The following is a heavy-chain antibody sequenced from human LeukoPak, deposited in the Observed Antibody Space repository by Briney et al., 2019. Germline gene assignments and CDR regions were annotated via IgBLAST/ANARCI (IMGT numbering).Heavy chain of an antibody. CDR3: ARDFAQAGYFDY. J-gene: IGHJ4*02. Sequence: GGSLRLSCAASGVTITKNYMTRVRQAAGKGLEWVSVIFTDGSTHYADSVKGRFIISRDNSKNTVSLQMDSLTMDDSGVYYCARDFAQAGYFDYWGLGTLVIVSS. CDR1: GVTITKNY. CDR2: IFTDGST. V-gene: IGHV3-53*01. D-gene: IGHD6-19*01.